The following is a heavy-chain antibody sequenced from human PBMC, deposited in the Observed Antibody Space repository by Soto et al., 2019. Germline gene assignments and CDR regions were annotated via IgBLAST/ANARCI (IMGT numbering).Heavy chain of an antibody. CDR2: IYHSGRT. CDR3: ARDQLEGKWFDP. CDR1: GGSIRSGGYS. V-gene: IGHV4-30-2*01. D-gene: IGHD1-1*01. Sequence: QLQLQESGSGLVRPSQPLSLTCAVSGGSIRSGGYSWNWIRQPPGKGLEWMGYIYHSGRTLYNRSLTAQVTISVDKSKNQYSMTLSSVTAADTAVYYCARDQLEGKWFDPWGQGTLVTVSS. J-gene: IGHJ5*02.